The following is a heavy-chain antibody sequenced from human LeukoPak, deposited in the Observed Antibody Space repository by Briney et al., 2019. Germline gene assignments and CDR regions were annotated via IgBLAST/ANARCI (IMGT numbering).Heavy chain of an antibody. CDR3: ARTHDYGDYYFDY. D-gene: IGHD4-17*01. V-gene: IGHV1-2*02. CDR2: INPNSGDT. CDR1: GYTFTGYY. Sequence: ASVKVSCKASGYTFTGYYMHWVRQAPGQGLEWMGWINPNSGDTNYAQKFQGRVAMTRDTSISTAYMELRSLRSDDTAVYYCARTHDYGDYYFDYWGQGTLVTVSS. J-gene: IGHJ4*02.